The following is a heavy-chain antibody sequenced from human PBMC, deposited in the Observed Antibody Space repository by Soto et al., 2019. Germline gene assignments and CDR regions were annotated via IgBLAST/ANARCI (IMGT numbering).Heavy chain of an antibody. CDR1: GFTFSSYS. V-gene: IGHV3-48*02. D-gene: IGHD3-10*01. CDR2: ISSSSSTI. J-gene: IGHJ3*02. CDR3: ARVGPITGGSGTYYNWNAFDI. Sequence: GGSLRLSCAASGFTFSSYSMNWVRQAPGKGLEWVSYISSSSSTIYYADSVKGRFTISRDNAKNSLYLQMNSLRDEDTAVYYCARVGPITGGSGTYYNWNAFDILGQGTMVTVSS.